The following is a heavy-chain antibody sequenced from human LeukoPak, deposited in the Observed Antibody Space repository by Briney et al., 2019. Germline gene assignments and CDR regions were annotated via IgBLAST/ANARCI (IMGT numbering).Heavy chain of an antibody. CDR1: GFTFSNYA. J-gene: IGHJ4*02. CDR2: VRYDGSNK. Sequence: GGSLRLSCAASGFTFSNYAMSWVRQAPGKGLEWVAFVRYDGSNKYYADSVKGRFTISRDSSKNTLYLQMNSLRPEDTAVYYCAKGRGQSYPHYYFDSWGQGTLVTVSS. V-gene: IGHV3-30*02. D-gene: IGHD5-18*01. CDR3: AKGRGQSYPHYYFDS.